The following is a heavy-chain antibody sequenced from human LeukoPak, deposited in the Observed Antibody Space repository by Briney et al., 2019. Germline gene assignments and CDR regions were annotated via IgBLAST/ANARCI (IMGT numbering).Heavy chain of an antibody. Sequence: ASVKVSCKASGYTFTDYYMHWVRQAPGQGLEWMGYINPNSGGTNFAQKFQGRITVTRDTSISTAYIELSRLRSDDTAVYFCAREPLVGATNFDYWGQGTLVTVSS. D-gene: IGHD1-26*01. V-gene: IGHV1-2*02. CDR1: GYTFTDYY. CDR3: AREPLVGATNFDY. CDR2: INPNSGGT. J-gene: IGHJ4*02.